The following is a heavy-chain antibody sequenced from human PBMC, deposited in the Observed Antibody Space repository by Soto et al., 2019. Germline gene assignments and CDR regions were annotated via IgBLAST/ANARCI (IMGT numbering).Heavy chain of an antibody. D-gene: IGHD2-2*01. CDR2: ISGSGGST. CDR3: AKGAYCSSTSCYVSHYYYMDV. J-gene: IGHJ6*03. V-gene: IGHV3-23*01. Sequence: GGSLRLSCAASGFTFSSYAMSWVRQAPGKGLEWVSAISGSGGSTYYADSVKGRFTISRDNSKNTLYLQMNSLRAEDTAVYYCAKGAYCSSTSCYVSHYYYMDVWGKGTTVTVSS. CDR1: GFTFSSYA.